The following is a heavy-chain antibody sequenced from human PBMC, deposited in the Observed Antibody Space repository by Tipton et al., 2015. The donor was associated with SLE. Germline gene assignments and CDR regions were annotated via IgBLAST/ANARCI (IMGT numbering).Heavy chain of an antibody. Sequence: LRLSCTVSGGSISRRGYYWTWIRQHPGKGLEWIGYIYYTGNTYYNPSLESRLIMSVDTTKNQFSLNLTAVTAADTAVYYCAREGGSGSFFDSWGQGTLVTVSS. CDR1: GGSISRRGYY. CDR3: AREGGSGSFFDS. CDR2: IYYTGNT. D-gene: IGHD3-10*01. V-gene: IGHV4-31*02. J-gene: IGHJ4*02.